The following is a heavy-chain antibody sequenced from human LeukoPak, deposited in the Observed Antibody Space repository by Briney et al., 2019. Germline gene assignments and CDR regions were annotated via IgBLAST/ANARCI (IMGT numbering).Heavy chain of an antibody. CDR1: GFSFSSYS. V-gene: IGHV3-48*04. CDR3: AREKPFYDSSGYYYPIAFDY. J-gene: IGHJ4*02. D-gene: IGHD3-22*01. CDR2: ITSSSTR. Sequence: PGGSLRLSCAASGFSFSSYSMNWVRQAPGKGLEWVSHITSSSTRYYADSVKGRFTIARDNAKNSLYLQMNSLRAEDTALYYCAREKPFYDSSGYYYPIAFDYWGQGTLVTVSS.